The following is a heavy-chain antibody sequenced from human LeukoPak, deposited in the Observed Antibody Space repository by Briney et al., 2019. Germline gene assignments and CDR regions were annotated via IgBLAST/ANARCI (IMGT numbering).Heavy chain of an antibody. CDR3: ARESTSWYFDL. J-gene: IGHJ2*01. V-gene: IGHV3-53*01. CDR2: IYSGGST. D-gene: IGHD2-2*01. Sequence: GGSLRLSCAASGFTVNSNYMSWVRQAPGKGLEWVSVIYSGGSTYYADSVKGRFTISRDNSKNTLYLQMNSLRAEDTAVYYCARESTSWYFDLWGRGTLVTVSS. CDR1: GFTVNSNY.